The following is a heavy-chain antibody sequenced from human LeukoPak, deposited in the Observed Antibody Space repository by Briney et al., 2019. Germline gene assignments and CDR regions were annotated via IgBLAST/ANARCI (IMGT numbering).Heavy chain of an antibody. J-gene: IGHJ6*02. Sequence: SGGSLRLSCAASGFTFSSYAMHWVRQAPGKGLEYVSAISSNGGSTYYANSVKGRSTISRDNSKNTLYLQMGSLGAEDMAVYYCARDAYDFWSGYYYYYYGMDVWGQGTTVTVSS. D-gene: IGHD3-3*01. CDR2: ISSNGGST. CDR1: GFTFSSYA. V-gene: IGHV3-64*01. CDR3: ARDAYDFWSGYYYYYYGMDV.